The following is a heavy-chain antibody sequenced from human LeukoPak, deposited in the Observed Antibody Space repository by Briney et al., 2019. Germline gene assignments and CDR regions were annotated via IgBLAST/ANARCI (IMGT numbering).Heavy chain of an antibody. CDR3: VREYYYGSGNSYKFYFDY. J-gene: IGHJ4*02. CDR2: IKQDGSEK. D-gene: IGHD3-10*01. Sequence: PGGSLRLSCAASGFTSSSYWMSWVRQAPGKGLEWVANIKQDGSEKYYVDSVKGRFTISRDNAKDSLYLQMNSLRPEDTAVYYCVREYYYGSGNSYKFYFDYWGQGTLVTVSS. V-gene: IGHV3-7*01. CDR1: GFTSSSYW.